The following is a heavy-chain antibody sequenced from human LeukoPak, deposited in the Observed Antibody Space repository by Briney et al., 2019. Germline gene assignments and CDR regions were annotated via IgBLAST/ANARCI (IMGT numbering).Heavy chain of an antibody. J-gene: IGHJ3*02. CDR1: GGSISSYY. V-gene: IGHV4-59*01. CDR3: AKGYCSSSSCYSYAFDI. Sequence: SETLSLTCTVSGGSISSYYWSWIRQPPGKGLEWIGYFYYSGSTNYNPSLKSRVTISVDTSKNQFSLKLSSVTAADTAVYYCAKGYCSSSSCYSYAFDIWGQGTVVTVSS. D-gene: IGHD2-2*01. CDR2: FYYSGST.